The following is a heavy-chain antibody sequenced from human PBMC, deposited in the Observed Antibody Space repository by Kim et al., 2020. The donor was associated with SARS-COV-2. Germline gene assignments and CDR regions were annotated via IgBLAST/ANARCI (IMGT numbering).Heavy chain of an antibody. D-gene: IGHD1-1*01. CDR1: GGSFSAYY. J-gene: IGHJ6*02. CDR3: ARGRRDQLVRTALSHRMDV. Sequence: SETLSLTCAVYGGSFSAYYWSRMRQPPGKGLEWIGEINRIGSTNYNPSHKSRVAMSVDRSKNQFSLKITSVSVADTAVYYCARGRRDQLVRTALSHRMDVWGQRTTVTVSS. V-gene: IGHV4-34*01. CDR2: INRIGST.